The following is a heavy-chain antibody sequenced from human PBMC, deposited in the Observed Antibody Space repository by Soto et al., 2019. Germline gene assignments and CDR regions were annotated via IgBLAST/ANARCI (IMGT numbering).Heavy chain of an antibody. CDR1: GFTFSNAW. J-gene: IGHJ4*02. Sequence: PGGSLRLSCAASGFTFSNAWMSWVRQAPGKGLEWVGRIKSKTDGGTTDYAAPVKGRFTISRDDSKNTLYLQMNSLKTEDTAVYYCTTLRVLYYYDSSGYFNYWGQGTLVTVSS. CDR2: IKSKTDGGTT. V-gene: IGHV3-15*01. CDR3: TTLRVLYYYDSSGYFNY. D-gene: IGHD3-22*01.